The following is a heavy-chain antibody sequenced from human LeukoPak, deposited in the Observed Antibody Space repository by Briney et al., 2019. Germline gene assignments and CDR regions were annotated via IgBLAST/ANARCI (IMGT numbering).Heavy chain of an antibody. D-gene: IGHD3-10*01. CDR1: GGSFSGYY. J-gene: IGHJ1*01. CDR3: ARQSPRYYYGSGSPIQH. V-gene: IGHV4-34*01. CDR2: INHSGST. Sequence: SETLSLTCAVYGGSFSGYYWSWIRQPPGKGLKWIGEINHSGSTNYNPSLKSRVTISVDTSKNQFSLKLSSVTAADTAVYYCARQSPRYYYGSGSPIQHWGQGTLVTVSS.